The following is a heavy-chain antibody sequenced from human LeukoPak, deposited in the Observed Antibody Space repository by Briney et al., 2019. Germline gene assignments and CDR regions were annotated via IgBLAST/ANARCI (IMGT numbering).Heavy chain of an antibody. CDR2: INTDESST. CDR3: ARDSGYTSGYYEAVDY. J-gene: IGHJ4*02. V-gene: IGHV3-74*01. D-gene: IGHD6-19*01. Sequence: GGSLRLSCAASGFTFSTYWMHWVRQAPGKGLVWVSRINTDESSTSYADSVKGRFTISRDNAKNTLYLQMNSLRAEDTAVYYCARDSGYTSGYYEAVDYWGQGTLVTVSS. CDR1: GFTFSTYW.